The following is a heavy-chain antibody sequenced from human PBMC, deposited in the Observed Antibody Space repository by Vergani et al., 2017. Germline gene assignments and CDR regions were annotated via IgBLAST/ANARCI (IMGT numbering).Heavy chain of an antibody. Sequence: QVHLQESGPGVVKPSDTLSLTCTVSGGSMSDFYWTWIRQPAGRGLVWRGRIYPNGNGNYNESLRSRLTMSIDTSRSQFSLSLSSVTAADTTVYYCAGGNCGVNCPMYNWLAPWGRGILVTVSS. CDR1: GGSMSDFY. CDR3: AGGNCGVNCPMYNWLAP. D-gene: IGHD2-21*01. V-gene: IGHV4-4*07. CDR2: IYPNGNG. J-gene: IGHJ5*02.